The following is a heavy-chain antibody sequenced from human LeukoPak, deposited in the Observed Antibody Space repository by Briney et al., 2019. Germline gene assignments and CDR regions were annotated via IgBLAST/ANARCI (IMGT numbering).Heavy chain of an antibody. CDR3: AKDGVEEILWFGELLHYFDY. CDR1: GFTVSNNY. D-gene: IGHD3-10*01. V-gene: IGHV3-23*01. J-gene: IGHJ4*02. CDR2: ISGSGGST. Sequence: GGSLRLSCAVSGFTVSNNYMSWVRQAPGKGLEWVSAISGSGGSTYYADSVKGRFTISRDNSKNTLYLQMNSLRAEDTAVYYCAKDGVEEILWFGELLHYFDYWGQGTLVTVSS.